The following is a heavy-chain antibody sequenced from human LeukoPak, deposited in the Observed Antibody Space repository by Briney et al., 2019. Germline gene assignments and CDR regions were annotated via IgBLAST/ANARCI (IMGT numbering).Heavy chain of an antibody. CDR2: MNPNSGNT. V-gene: IGHV1-8*03. Sequence: ASVKVSCKASGYTFTSYDINWVRQATGQGLEWMGWMNPNSGNTGYAQKFQGRVTITRNTSISTAYMELSSLRSEDTAVYYCARSYYDFWSGYWAYDAFDIWGQGTMVTVSS. D-gene: IGHD3-3*01. J-gene: IGHJ3*02. CDR3: ARSYYDFWSGYWAYDAFDI. CDR1: GYTFTSYD.